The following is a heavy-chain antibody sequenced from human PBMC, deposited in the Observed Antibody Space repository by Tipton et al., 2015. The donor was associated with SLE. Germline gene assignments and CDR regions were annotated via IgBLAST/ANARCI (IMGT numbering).Heavy chain of an antibody. CDR1: GFTFSSYW. D-gene: IGHD1-1*01. Sequence: SLRLSCAASGFTFSSYWMSWVRQAPGKGLEWVSVIYSGGSTYYADSVKGRFTISRDNSKNTLYLQMNSLRAEDTAVYYCARDLEAFDIWGQGTMVTVSS. J-gene: IGHJ3*02. CDR2: IYSGGST. CDR3: ARDLEAFDI. V-gene: IGHV3-53*01.